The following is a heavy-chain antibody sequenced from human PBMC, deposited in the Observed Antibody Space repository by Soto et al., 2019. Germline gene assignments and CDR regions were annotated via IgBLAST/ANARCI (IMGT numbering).Heavy chain of an antibody. D-gene: IGHD2-15*01. CDR2: INHSGST. V-gene: IGHV4-34*01. CDR1: GGSFRGYY. CDR3: QRAASRYCSGGNCYYGRNY. Sequence: QVQLQQWGAGLLKPSETLSLTCAVYGGSFRGYYWSWIRQPPGKGLEWIGEINHSGSTNYNPSLRNRITKLVDTSKHQFSLETSAVTAADTDLYYCQRAASRYCSGGNCYYGRNYWSQGTLRTVSS. J-gene: IGHJ4*02.